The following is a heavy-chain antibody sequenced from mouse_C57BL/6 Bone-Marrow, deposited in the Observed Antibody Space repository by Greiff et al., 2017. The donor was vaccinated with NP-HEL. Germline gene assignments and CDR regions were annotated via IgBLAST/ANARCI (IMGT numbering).Heavy chain of an antibody. CDR1: GFTFSSYA. Sequence: EVQRVESGGGLVKPGGSLKLSCAASGFTFSSYAMSWVRQTPEKRLEWVATISDGGSYTYYPENVKGRFTISRDNAKNNLYLHMSHLKSEDTAMSSCARNWDLFAYWGKGTLVTVSA. J-gene: IGHJ3*01. D-gene: IGHD4-1*01. V-gene: IGHV5-4*01. CDR2: ISDGGSYT. CDR3: ARNWDLFAY.